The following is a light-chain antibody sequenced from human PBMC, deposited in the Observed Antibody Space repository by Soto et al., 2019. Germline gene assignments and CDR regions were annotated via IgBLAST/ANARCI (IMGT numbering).Light chain of an antibody. CDR2: DVS. J-gene: IGLJ1*01. Sequence: QSALTQPASVSGSPGQSITISCTGTTSDVGAYNYVSWFQQYPGKAPKLMIYDVSTRPSGVSYRFSGSKSGNTASLTISGLQAEDEADYYRSSSTTTDTYVFGTGTKLTVL. CDR1: TSDVGAYNY. V-gene: IGLV2-14*01. CDR3: SSSTTTDTYV.